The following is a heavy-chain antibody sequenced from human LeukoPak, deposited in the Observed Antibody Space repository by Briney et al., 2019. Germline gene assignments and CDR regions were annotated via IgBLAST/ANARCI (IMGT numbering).Heavy chain of an antibody. CDR3: ARALGSSSWYQPLDYFDY. V-gene: IGHV1-69*13. CDR1: GYTFTSYA. CDR2: IIPIFGTA. Sequence: GASVKVSCKASGYTFTSYAISWVRQAPGQGLEWMGGIIPIFGTANYAQKFQGRVTITADESTSTAYMELSSLRSEDTAVYYCARALGSSSWYQPLDYFDYWGQGTLVTVSS. J-gene: IGHJ4*02. D-gene: IGHD6-13*01.